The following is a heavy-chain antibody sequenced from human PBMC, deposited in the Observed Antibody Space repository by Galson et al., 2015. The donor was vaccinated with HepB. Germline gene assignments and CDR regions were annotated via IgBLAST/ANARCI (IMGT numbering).Heavy chain of an antibody. CDR1: GFTFSSYA. Sequence: SLRLSCAASGFTFSSYAMHWVRQAPGKGLEYVSAISSNGGSTYYADSVKGRFTISRDNSKNTLYLQMSSLRAEDTAVYYCVKDIGGYSHGYVGVRESRLAYWGHGTLVTVSS. CDR3: VKDIGGYSHGYVGVRESRLAY. J-gene: IGHJ4*01. D-gene: IGHD5-18*01. V-gene: IGHV3-64D*06. CDR2: ISSNGGST.